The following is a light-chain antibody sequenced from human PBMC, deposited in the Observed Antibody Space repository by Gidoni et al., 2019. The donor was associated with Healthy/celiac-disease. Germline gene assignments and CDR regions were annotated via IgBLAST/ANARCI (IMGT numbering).Light chain of an antibody. CDR1: SSNIGSNT. CDR2: SNN. CDR3: AAWDDSLNGPHVV. V-gene: IGLV1-44*01. J-gene: IGLJ2*01. Sequence: SVLTQPPSASGTPGQRVTISCSGSSSNIGSNTVNWYQQLPGTAPKLLIYSNNQRPSGVPDRFSGSKSGTSASLAISGLQSEDEADYYCAAWDDSLNGPHVVFGGGTKLTVL.